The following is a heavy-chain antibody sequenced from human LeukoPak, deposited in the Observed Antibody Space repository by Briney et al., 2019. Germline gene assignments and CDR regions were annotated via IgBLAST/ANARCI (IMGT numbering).Heavy chain of an antibody. CDR3: ARQTYCSGGSCYSGADY. Sequence: ASVKVSCKASGYTFTSYGISWVRQAPGQGLEWMGWISAYNGNTNYAQKLQGRVTMTTDTSTSTAYMELRSLRSDDTAVYYCARQTYCSGGSCYSGADYWGQGTRVTVSS. V-gene: IGHV1-18*01. J-gene: IGHJ4*02. CDR1: GYTFTSYG. D-gene: IGHD2-15*01. CDR2: ISAYNGNT.